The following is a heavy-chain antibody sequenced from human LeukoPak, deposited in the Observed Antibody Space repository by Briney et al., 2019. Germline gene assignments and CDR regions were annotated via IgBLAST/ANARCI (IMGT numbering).Heavy chain of an antibody. Sequence: ASVKVSCKASGYTFNSYVMHWVRQAPGQRLEWMGCINTVNGNTKYSQEFQGRVTITRDTSASTAYMELSSLRSEDMAMYYCARGYYDSGTYYNYWGQGTLVTVSS. J-gene: IGHJ4*02. CDR3: ARGYYDSGTYYNY. CDR2: INTVNGNT. CDR1: GYTFNSYV. D-gene: IGHD3-10*01. V-gene: IGHV1-3*03.